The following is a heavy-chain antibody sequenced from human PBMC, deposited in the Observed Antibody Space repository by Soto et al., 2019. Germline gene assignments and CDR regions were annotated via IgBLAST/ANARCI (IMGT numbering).Heavy chain of an antibody. Sequence: PSETLSLTCAVYGGSFSGYYWSWIRQPPGKGLEWIGEINHSGSTNYNPSLKSRVTISVDTSKNQFSLKLSSVTAADTAVYYCATMIDAVYYFDYWGQGTPVTVSS. CDR2: INHSGST. CDR3: ATMIDAVYYFDY. J-gene: IGHJ4*02. V-gene: IGHV4-34*01. CDR1: GGSFSGYY. D-gene: IGHD3-22*01.